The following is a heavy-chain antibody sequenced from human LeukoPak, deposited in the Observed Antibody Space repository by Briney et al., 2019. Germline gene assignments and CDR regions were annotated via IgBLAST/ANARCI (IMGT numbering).Heavy chain of an antibody. V-gene: IGHV1-69*04. CDR3: ARDPGRTVAGYTFDY. D-gene: IGHD6-19*01. CDR1: GYTFTNYG. J-gene: IGHJ4*02. CDR2: IIPILGIA. Sequence: ASVKVSCKASGYTFTNYGISWVRQAPGQGLEWMGRIIPILGIANYAQKFQGRVTITADKSTSTAYMELSSLRSEDTAVYYCARDPGRTVAGYTFDYWGQGTLVTVSS.